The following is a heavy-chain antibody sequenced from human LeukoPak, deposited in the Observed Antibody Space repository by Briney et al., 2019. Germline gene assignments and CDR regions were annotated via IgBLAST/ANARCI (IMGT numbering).Heavy chain of an antibody. D-gene: IGHD2-2*01. V-gene: IGHV4-4*07. CDR2: IYPNGGT. Sequence: SETLSLTCSVSGGSITGYYWSWIRQPAGKGLEWIGRIYPNGGTNYNPSPKSRATMSVDTSKNQFSLKLTSVTAADTAMYYCARTKRTSHYYFDYWGQGTLATVSS. J-gene: IGHJ4*02. CDR3: ARTKRTSHYYFDY. CDR1: GGSITGYY.